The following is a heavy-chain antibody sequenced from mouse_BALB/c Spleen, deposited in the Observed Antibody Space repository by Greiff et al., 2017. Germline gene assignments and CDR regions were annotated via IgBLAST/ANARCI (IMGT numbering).Heavy chain of an antibody. Sequence: DVQLVESGGGLVQPGGSLKLSCAASGFTFSSYTMSWVRQTPEKRLEWVAYISNGGGSTYYPDTVKGRFTISRDNAKNTLYLQMSSLKSEDTAMYYCASIYDGYYGGAMDYWGQGTSVTVSS. CDR2: ISNGGGST. V-gene: IGHV5-12-2*01. D-gene: IGHD2-3*01. CDR1: GFTFSSYT. J-gene: IGHJ4*01. CDR3: ASIYDGYYGGAMDY.